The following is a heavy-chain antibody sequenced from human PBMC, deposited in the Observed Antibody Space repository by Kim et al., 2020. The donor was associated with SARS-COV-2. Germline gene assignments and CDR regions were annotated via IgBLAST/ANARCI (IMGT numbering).Heavy chain of an antibody. V-gene: IGHV3-66*01. J-gene: IGHJ4*02. CDR3: AGSGSRWDRYFDY. Sequence: YADSVKGRFTISRDNSKNTLYLQMNSLRAEDTAVYYCAGSGSRWDRYFDYWGQGTLVTVSS. D-gene: IGHD6-13*01.